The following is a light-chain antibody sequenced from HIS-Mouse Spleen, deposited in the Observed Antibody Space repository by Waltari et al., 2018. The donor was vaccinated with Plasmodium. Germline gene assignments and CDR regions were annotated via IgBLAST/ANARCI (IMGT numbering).Light chain of an antibody. CDR1: ALPKKY. CDR2: EDS. CDR3: YSTDSSGNHRV. J-gene: IGLJ3*02. Sequence: SYELTQPPPVSVSPGQTARTTCPGDALPKKYAYWYQQKSGQAPVLVIYEDSKRPPGIPERFSGSSSGTMATLTISGAQVEDEADYYCYSTDSSGNHRVFGGGTKLTVL. V-gene: IGLV3-10*01.